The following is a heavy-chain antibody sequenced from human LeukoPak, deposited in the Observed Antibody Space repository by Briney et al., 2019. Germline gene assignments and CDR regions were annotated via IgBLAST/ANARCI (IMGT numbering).Heavy chain of an antibody. Sequence: GASLRLSCAASGFTFSSYAMSWVRQPPGKGLEWVSAISGSGGSTYYADSVKGRFTISRDNSKNTLYLQMNSLRAEDTAVYYCAKDRLVRGNSGFDYWGQGTLVTVSS. CDR2: ISGSGGST. D-gene: IGHD4-23*01. J-gene: IGHJ4*02. CDR1: GFTFSSYA. V-gene: IGHV3-23*01. CDR3: AKDRLVRGNSGFDY.